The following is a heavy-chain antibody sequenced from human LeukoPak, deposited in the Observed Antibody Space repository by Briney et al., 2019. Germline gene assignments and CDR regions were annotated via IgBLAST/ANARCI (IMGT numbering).Heavy chain of an antibody. D-gene: IGHD3-22*01. J-gene: IGHJ6*03. CDR3: ARTGPYYYDSYPGATYMDV. CDR1: GGSISSYY. V-gene: IGHV4-4*07. Sequence: PSETLSLTCTASGGSISSYYRSWVRQPAGKGLEWIGRIYTSGSNNYNPSLKSRVTMSVDTSKNQFSLKLSSVTAADTAVYYCARTGPYYYDSYPGATYMDVRGKGTTVTVSS. CDR2: IYTSGSN.